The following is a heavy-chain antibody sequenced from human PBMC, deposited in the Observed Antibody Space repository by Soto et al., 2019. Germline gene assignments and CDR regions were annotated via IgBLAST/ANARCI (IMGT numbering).Heavy chain of an antibody. J-gene: IGHJ5*02. CDR1: GYNFITYS. CDR2: INVGNGNT. D-gene: IGHD6-19*01. V-gene: IGHV1-3*01. Sequence: AASVKVSCKASGYNFITYSMHWVRQAPGQRLEWMGWINVGNGNTKYSENFQGRVTITQDTSASTAYMELSSLTSEDTAVYYCAREKWGSGSRWFDPWGQGTLVTVSS. CDR3: AREKWGSGSRWFDP.